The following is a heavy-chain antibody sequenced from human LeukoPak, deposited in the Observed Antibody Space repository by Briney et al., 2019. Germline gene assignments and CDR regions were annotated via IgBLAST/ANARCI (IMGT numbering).Heavy chain of an antibody. CDR3: GGSGSYYTPSYY. D-gene: IGHD3-10*01. CDR1: GFTFSSYW. Sequence: GGSLRLSCAASGFTFSSYWMSWVRQAPGKGLEWVANIKQDGSEKYYVDSVKGRFTISRDNAKNSLYLQMNSLRPEDTAVYYCGGSGSYYTPSYYWGQGTLVTVSS. J-gene: IGHJ4*02. V-gene: IGHV3-7*03. CDR2: IKQDGSEK.